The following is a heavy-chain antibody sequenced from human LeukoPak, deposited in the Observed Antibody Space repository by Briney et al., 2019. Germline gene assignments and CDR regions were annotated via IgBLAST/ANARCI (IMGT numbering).Heavy chain of an antibody. CDR2: IYTSGTT. CDR1: GGSINSGNYY. CDR3: ARALSSSFWSGYLGWFDP. Sequence: PSETLSLTCTVSGGSINSGNYYWSWIRQSAGKGLEWIGHIYTSGTTSYNPSLKSRVTISVDTSKNQFSLRLTSVTAADTAVYYCARALSSSFWSGYLGWFDPWGHGTLVTVSS. V-gene: IGHV4-61*09. J-gene: IGHJ5*02. D-gene: IGHD3-3*01.